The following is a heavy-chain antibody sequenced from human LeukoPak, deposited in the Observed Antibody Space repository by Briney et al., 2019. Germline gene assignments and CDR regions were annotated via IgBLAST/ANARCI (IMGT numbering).Heavy chain of an antibody. CDR3: AKDTSIGRYCTNGVCSPFDY. CDR1: GFTFSSYA. J-gene: IGHJ4*02. CDR2: ISDSGGST. V-gene: IGHV3-23*01. Sequence: GGSLRLSCAASGFTFSSYAMSWVRQAPGKGLEWVSAISDSGGSTYDADSVKGRFTIPRDNSKNTLYLQMNSLRAEDTAVYYCAKDTSIGRYCTNGVCSPFDYWGQGTLVTVSS. D-gene: IGHD2-8*01.